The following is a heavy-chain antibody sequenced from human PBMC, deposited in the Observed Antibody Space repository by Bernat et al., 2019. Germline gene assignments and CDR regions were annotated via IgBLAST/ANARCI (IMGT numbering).Heavy chain of an antibody. CDR3: ATVNGFG. V-gene: IGHV1-24*01. J-gene: IGHJ4*02. CDR1: GYTLTELS. D-gene: IGHD1-1*01. Sequence: QVQLVQSGAEVKKPGASVKVSCKVSGYTLTELSMHWVRQAPGKGLEWMGGFDPEDGETIYAQKFRGRVTMTEETSTDTAYMELSSLGSEETAVYYCATVNGFGWGQGTLVTVSS. CDR2: FDPEDGET.